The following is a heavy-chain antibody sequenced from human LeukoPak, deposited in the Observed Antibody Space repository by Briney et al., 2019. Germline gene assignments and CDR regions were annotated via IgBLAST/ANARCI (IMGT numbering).Heavy chain of an antibody. CDR2: IYYSGST. D-gene: IGHD3-22*01. CDR1: GGSVSSGSYY. Sequence: SETLSLTCTVSGGSVSSGSYYWSWIRQPPGKGLEWIGYIYYSGSTNYNPSLKSRVTISVDTSKNQFSLKLSSVTAADTAVYYCARGRPYYYDSSGYFYFDYWGQGTLVTVSS. J-gene: IGHJ4*02. CDR3: ARGRPYYYDSSGYFYFDY. V-gene: IGHV4-61*01.